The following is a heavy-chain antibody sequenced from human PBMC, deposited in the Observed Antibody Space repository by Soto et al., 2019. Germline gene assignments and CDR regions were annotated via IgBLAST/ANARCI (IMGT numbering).Heavy chain of an antibody. Sequence: ASVKVSCKASGYTFRNFGISWVRQAPGQGLEWMGWISAYDANTNYAQKFQGRLTMTEDTSTDTAYMELRSLRSEDTAVYYCATDTKYNWNYDYWGQGTLVTVSS. V-gene: IGHV1-18*01. J-gene: IGHJ4*02. CDR1: GYTFRNFG. D-gene: IGHD1-20*01. CDR3: ATDTKYNWNYDY. CDR2: ISAYDANT.